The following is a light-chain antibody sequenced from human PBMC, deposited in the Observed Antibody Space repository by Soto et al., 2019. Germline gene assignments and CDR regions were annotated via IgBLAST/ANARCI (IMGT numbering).Light chain of an antibody. CDR2: EVS. Sequence: QSVLTQPPSASGSPGQSVTISCTGTSSDFGYYNYVSWYQQHPGRAPKLIIYEVSERPSGVPDRFSGSKSGNTASLTVSGLQAEDEADYYCGSYAGRNYVFGAGTKVTVL. CDR1: SSDFGYYNY. V-gene: IGLV2-8*01. CDR3: GSYAGRNYV. J-gene: IGLJ1*01.